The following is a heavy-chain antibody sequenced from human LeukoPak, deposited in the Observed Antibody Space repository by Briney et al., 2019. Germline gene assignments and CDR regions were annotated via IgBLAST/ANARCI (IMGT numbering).Heavy chain of an antibody. D-gene: IGHD2-2*01. V-gene: IGHV4-4*02. CDR2: IYHSGST. J-gene: IGHJ4*02. Sequence: SGTLSLTCAVSGGSISSSNWWSWVRQPPGKGLEWIGEIYHSGSTNYNPSLKSRVTISVDKSKNQFSLKLSSVTAADTAVYYCASLYCSSTSCYFHYWGQVTLVTVSS. CDR3: ASLYCSSTSCYFHY. CDR1: GGSISSSNW.